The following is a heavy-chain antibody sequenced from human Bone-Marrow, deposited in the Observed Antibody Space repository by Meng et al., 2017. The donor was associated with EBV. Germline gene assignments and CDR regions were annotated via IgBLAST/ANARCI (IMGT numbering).Heavy chain of an antibody. CDR1: GFPFSCYI. D-gene: IGHD5-12*01. J-gene: IGHJ4*02. CDR3: ARDSGYDGDY. CDR2: ISSSSSYI. Sequence: SGAGLVIHRVSCVPSCAADGFPFSCYIMNLVRQAPGKGLEWVSSISSSSSYIYYADSVKGRFTISRDNAKNALYLQMNSLRAEDTAVYYCARDSGYDGDYWGQGTLVTVSS. V-gene: IGHV3-21*01.